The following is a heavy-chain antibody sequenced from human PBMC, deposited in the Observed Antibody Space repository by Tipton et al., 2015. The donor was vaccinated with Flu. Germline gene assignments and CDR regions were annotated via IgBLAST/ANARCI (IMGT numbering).Heavy chain of an antibody. CDR1: GFSFRTYA. D-gene: IGHD2-2*01. CDR2: ISDSGGST. Sequence: SLRLSCVASGFSFRTYAMSWVRQAPGKGLEWVSAISDSGGSTYYAVSVKGRFTISRDNSKNTLYLQLNSLRAEDTAVYYCARGRGYCVTTTCLLPFDFWGEGTLVTVSS. CDR3: ARGRGYCVTTTCLLPFDF. J-gene: IGHJ4*02. V-gene: IGHV3-23*01.